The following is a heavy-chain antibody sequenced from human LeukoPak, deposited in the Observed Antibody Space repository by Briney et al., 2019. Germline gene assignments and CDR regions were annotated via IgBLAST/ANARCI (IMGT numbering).Heavy chain of an antibody. Sequence: GGSLRLSCAASRFTLSSYWMHWVRHAPGKGLVWVSRINTDGSSTNYADSVKGRFTISRDNDMNTLYLQMNNLRAEDTAVYYCASRTGVYWGQGTLVSVSS. CDR3: ASRTGVY. V-gene: IGHV3-74*01. D-gene: IGHD1-14*01. J-gene: IGHJ4*02. CDR2: INTDGSST. CDR1: RFTLSSYW.